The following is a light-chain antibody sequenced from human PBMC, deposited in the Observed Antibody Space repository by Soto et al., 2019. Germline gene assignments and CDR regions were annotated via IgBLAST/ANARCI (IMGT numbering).Light chain of an antibody. CDR2: AAS. CDR1: QGISSY. J-gene: IGKJ4*01. CDR3: QQYYSYPPT. V-gene: IGKV1-8*01. Sequence: AIRMTQSQSSFSASTGDRVTITCRASQGISSYVAWYQQKPGKAPKLLIYAASTLQSGVPSRFSGSGSGTDFTLTISFLQSEDCATYYCQQYYSYPPTFGGGTKVDNK.